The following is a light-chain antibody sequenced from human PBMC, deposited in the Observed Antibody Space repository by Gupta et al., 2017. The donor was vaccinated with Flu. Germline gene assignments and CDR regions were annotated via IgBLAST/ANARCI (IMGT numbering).Light chain of an antibody. CDR2: GAS. CDR3: QQYGSAYT. V-gene: IGKV3-20*01. CDR1: QSVSSRF. J-gene: IGKJ2*01. Sequence: EIVLTQSPGTLSLSPGERGTLPCRASQSVSSRFLAWYQQKPGQAPRLLIYGASSRATGIPDRFSGSGSGTDFTLTISRLEPEDSAVYYCQQYGSAYTFGQGTKLEIK.